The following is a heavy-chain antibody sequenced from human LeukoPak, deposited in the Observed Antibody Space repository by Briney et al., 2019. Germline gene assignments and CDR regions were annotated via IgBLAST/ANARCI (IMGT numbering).Heavy chain of an antibody. V-gene: IGHV6-1*01. J-gene: IGHJ3*02. CDR2: TYYRSKWYS. CDR3: SRVHKAFDGARDAFDI. D-gene: IGHD3-10*01. CDR1: GDSVSSNSAV. Sequence: SQTLSLTCAISGDSVSSNSAVWNWMRQSPSRGLEWLGRTYYRSKWYSDYAVSVKSRITINPDTSKNQFSLQLNSVTPEDTAVYFCSRVHKAFDGARDAFDIWGQGTMVTVSS.